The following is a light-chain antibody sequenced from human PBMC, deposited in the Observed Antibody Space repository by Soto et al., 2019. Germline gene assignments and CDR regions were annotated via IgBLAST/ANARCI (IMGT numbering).Light chain of an antibody. J-gene: IGKJ4*01. CDR2: GAS. CDR1: QSVTSTY. V-gene: IGKV3-20*01. Sequence: DIVLTQSPGTLSLSPGERATLSCRASQSVTSTYLAWYKHKPGQPPRLLIFGASSRATGVPDRFSGSGSGTDFTLTISRLEPEDFASYCCQQSYSSWATFGGGTKVEIQ. CDR3: QQSYSSWAT.